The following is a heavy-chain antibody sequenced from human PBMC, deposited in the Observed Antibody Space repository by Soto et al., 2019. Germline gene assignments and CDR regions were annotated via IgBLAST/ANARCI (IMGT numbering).Heavy chain of an antibody. V-gene: IGHV4-31*03. J-gene: IGHJ4*02. CDR1: GGSISSGGYY. CDR2: IYYSGST. Sequence: PSETLSLTCTVSGGSISSGGYYWSWIRQHPGKGLEWIGYIYYSGSTYYNPSLKSRVTISVDTSKNQFSLKLSSVTAADTAVYYCARGSLYCSGGSCPYYFDYWGQGTLVTVSS. CDR3: ARGSLYCSGGSCPYYFDY. D-gene: IGHD2-15*01.